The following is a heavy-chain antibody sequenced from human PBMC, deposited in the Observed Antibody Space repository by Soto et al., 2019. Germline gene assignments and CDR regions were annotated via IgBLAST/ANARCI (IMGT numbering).Heavy chain of an antibody. CDR3: ARDIDLVMDV. CDR2: IFSTGTA. CDR1: DVSISSNNYY. Sequence: TLSLTCTVSDVSISSNNYYGSWIRQPPGKGLEWIGYIFSTGTAYYNPSLQSRVTISLDMSKNQFSLKLSSVTAADTAVYYCARDIDLVMDVCGQGTTVTFCS. D-gene: IGHD3-16*02. J-gene: IGHJ6*02. V-gene: IGHV4-30-4*01.